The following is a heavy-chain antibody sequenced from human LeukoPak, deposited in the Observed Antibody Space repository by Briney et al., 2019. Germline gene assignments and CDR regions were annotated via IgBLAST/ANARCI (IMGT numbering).Heavy chain of an antibody. CDR3: AREVQQSLDYDAFDI. V-gene: IGHV1-69*05. J-gene: IGHJ3*02. CDR1: RGTSSSYA. CDR2: IIPIIGTA. Sequence: SVKVSCKASRGTSSSYAISWVRQAPGQGLEWMGRIIPIIGTANYAQKLQGRVTITTDESTSTAYMEPSSLRSEDTAVYYCAREVQQSLDYDAFDIWGQGTMVTVSS. D-gene: IGHD6-19*01.